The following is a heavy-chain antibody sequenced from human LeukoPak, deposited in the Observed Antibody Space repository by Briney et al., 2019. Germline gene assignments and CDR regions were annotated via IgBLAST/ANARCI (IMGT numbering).Heavy chain of an antibody. CDR1: GDSFSSNSAA. CDR2: TYYRSKLYN. Sequence: SQTLSLTCAISGDSFSSNSAAWNWIRQSPSRGLEWLGRTYYRSKLYNDYAVSVKSQITINPDTSKNQFSLQLNSVTPEDTAVYYCARDRPRYDILTGYSFDWFDPWGQGTLVTVSS. CDR3: ARDRPRYDILTGYSFDWFDP. J-gene: IGHJ5*02. V-gene: IGHV6-1*01. D-gene: IGHD3-9*01.